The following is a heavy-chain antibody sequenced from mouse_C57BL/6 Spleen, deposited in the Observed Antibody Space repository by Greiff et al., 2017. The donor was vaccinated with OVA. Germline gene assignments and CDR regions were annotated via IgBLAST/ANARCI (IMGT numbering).Heavy chain of an antibody. J-gene: IGHJ3*01. CDR3: ARWDGNFAY. CDR2: IDPSDSYT. D-gene: IGHD2-1*01. V-gene: IGHV1-59*01. Sequence: QVPLQQPGAELVRPGTSVKLSCKASGYTFTSYWMHWVKQRPGQGLEWIGVIDPSDSYTNYNQKFKGKATLTVDTSSSTAYMQLSSLTSEDSAVYYCARWDGNFAYWGQGTLVTVSA. CDR1: GYTFTSYW.